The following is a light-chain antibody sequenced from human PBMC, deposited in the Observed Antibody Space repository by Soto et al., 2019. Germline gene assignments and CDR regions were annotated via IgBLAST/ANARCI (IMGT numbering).Light chain of an antibody. Sequence: QSVLTQSPSASGTPGQRVTISCSGSSSNIESNTVTWYQQLPGTAPKLVIYSNYDRPSGVPDRFSGSTSGTSASLAICGLQSEDEADYYCAAWDDSLNGYVFGGGTQVTVL. CDR3: AAWDDSLNGYV. J-gene: IGLJ1*01. CDR2: SNY. V-gene: IGLV1-44*01. CDR1: SSNIESNT.